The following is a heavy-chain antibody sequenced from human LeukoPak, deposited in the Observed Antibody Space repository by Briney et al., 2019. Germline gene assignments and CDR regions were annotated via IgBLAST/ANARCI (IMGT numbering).Heavy chain of an antibody. D-gene: IGHD3-22*01. CDR2: IIPIFGTA. CDR1: GGTFSSYA. J-gene: IGHJ6*02. CDR3: ARDGHGTYYYDSSGSYYYYYYGMDV. Sequence: SVKVSCKASGGTFSSYAISWVRQAPGQGLEWMVGIIPIFGTANYAQKFQGRVTITADESTSTAYMELSSLRSEDTAVYYCARDGHGTYYYDSSGSYYYYYYGMDVWGQGTTVTVSS. V-gene: IGHV1-69*13.